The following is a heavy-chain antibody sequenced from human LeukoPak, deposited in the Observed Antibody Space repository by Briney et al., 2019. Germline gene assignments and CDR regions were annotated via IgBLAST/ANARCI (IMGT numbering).Heavy chain of an antibody. CDR2: INHSGST. Sequence: SETLSLTCAVYGVSFSGYYWGWIRQPPGKGLEWIGEINHSGSTNYNPSLKSRVTISVDTSKNQFSLKLSSVTAADTAVYYCARVTGYCSSTSCYAYFQHWGQGTLVTVSS. D-gene: IGHD2-2*01. J-gene: IGHJ1*01. CDR3: ARVTGYCSSTSCYAYFQH. CDR1: GVSFSGYY. V-gene: IGHV4-34*01.